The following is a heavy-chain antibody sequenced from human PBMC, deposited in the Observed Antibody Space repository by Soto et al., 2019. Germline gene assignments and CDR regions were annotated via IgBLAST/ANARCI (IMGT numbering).Heavy chain of an antibody. J-gene: IGHJ4*02. CDR1: GYTFTSYG. V-gene: IGHV1-18*01. CDR3: ARDSLETYYDSSGYYYEVFDY. D-gene: IGHD3-22*01. Sequence: QVQLVQSGAEVKKPGASVKVSCKASGYTFTSYGISWVRQAPGQGLEWVGWISAYNGNTNYAQKLQGRVTMTTDTSTSTAYMELRSLRSDDTAVYYCARDSLETYYDSSGYYYEVFDYWGQGTLVTVSS. CDR2: ISAYNGNT.